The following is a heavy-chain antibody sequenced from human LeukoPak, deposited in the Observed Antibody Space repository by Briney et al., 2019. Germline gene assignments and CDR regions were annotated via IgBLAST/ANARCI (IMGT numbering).Heavy chain of an antibody. CDR2: IYYSGST. D-gene: IGHD4-17*01. CDR1: GGSISSYY. V-gene: IGHV4-59*01. Sequence: SETLSLTCTVSGGSISSYYWSWIRQPPGKGLEWIGYIYYSGSTNYNPSLKSRVTISVDTSKNQFSLKLSSVTAADTAVYYCARVLTATVYPSAMVDPWGQGTLVTVSS. J-gene: IGHJ5*02. CDR3: ARVLTATVYPSAMVDP.